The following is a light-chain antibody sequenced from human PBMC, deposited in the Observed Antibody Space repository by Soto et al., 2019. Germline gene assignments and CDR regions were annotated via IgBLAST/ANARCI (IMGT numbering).Light chain of an antibody. CDR1: QSISRY. V-gene: IGKV1-39*01. J-gene: IGKJ1*01. CDR3: HQSYSAPWT. CDR2: AAS. Sequence: DIQVTQSPSSLSASVGDRVTITCRASQSISRYLNWYRQKPGRAPNLLIYAASNLQSGVPSRFSGSGSGTDFTLTISSLQPGDFATYHCHQSYSAPWTFGQGTKVEIK.